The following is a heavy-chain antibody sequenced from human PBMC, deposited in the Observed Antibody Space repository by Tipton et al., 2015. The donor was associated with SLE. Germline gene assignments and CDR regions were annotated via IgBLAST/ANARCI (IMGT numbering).Heavy chain of an antibody. J-gene: IGHJ6*03. CDR1: DDSISGYY. Sequence: TLSLTCTVSDDSISGYYWSWIRQPPGKGLEWIGEINHSGSTNYNPSLKSRVTISVDTSKNQFSLKLSSVTAADTAVYYCAKLRRPAVTLYYMDVWGKGTTVTISS. CDR2: INHSGST. V-gene: IGHV4-34*01. D-gene: IGHD2-15*01. CDR3: AKLRRPAVTLYYMDV.